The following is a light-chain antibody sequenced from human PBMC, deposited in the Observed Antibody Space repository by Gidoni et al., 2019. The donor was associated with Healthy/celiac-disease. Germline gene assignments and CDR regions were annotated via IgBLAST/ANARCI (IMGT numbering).Light chain of an antibody. CDR3: SSYTSSSTLVV. J-gene: IGLJ2*01. CDR1: SSDVGCSNY. V-gene: IGLV2-14*01. Sequence: QSALTQPASVSGSPGQSITISCTGTSSDVGCSNYVSWYQQHPGKAPKLMIYDLSNRPSGVSNRFSGPKSGNTASLTIAGLQAEDEADYYCSSYTSSSTLVVFGGGTKLTVL. CDR2: DLS.